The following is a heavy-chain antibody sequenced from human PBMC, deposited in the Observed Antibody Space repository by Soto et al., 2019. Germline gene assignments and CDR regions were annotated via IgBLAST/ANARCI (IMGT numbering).Heavy chain of an antibody. V-gene: IGHV3-23*01. CDR2: ITGSGVNT. CDR3: AKSLGPNYFDH. CDR1: GFTFSTYV. Sequence: GGSLRLSCAASGFTFSTYVMSWVRQAPGEGLEWVSTITGSGVNTFYADSVKGRFTISRDNSRNTLYLHMNSLRAEDTAVYHCAKSLGPNYFDHWGQGTLVTVSS. J-gene: IGHJ4*02.